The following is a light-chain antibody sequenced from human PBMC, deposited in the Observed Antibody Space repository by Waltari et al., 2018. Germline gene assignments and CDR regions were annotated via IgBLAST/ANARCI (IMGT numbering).Light chain of an antibody. V-gene: IGLV2-8*01. J-gene: IGLJ1*01. CDR2: EVI. CDR1: STDIGHYDY. CDR3: CSYAGTNNFYV. Sequence: QSALTQTPSASGSPGESVTLSCPGTSTDIGHYDYVTWYQQHPGKAPQLMIYEVIKRPSGVPDRFSGSKSGNTTSLTVSGLQAEDEADYYCCSYAGTNNFYVFGTGTKVTVL.